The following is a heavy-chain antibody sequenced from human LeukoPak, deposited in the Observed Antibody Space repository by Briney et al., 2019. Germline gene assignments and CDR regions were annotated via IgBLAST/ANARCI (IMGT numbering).Heavy chain of an antibody. J-gene: IGHJ4*02. Sequence: PGGSLRLSCAASGFTFSSDGMHWVRQAPGKGLERVAVISYDGSNKYYADSVKGRFIISRDNSKNTLSLQMNSLRAEDTAVYYCAKDGDGWDYYDSSGYYYPDYWGQGTLVTVSS. V-gene: IGHV3-30*18. D-gene: IGHD3-22*01. CDR3: AKDGDGWDYYDSSGYYYPDY. CDR1: GFTFSSDG. CDR2: ISYDGSNK.